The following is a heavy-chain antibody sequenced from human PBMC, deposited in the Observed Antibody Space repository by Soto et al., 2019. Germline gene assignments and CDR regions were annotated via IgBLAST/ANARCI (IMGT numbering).Heavy chain of an antibody. CDR1: GGTFSSYA. V-gene: IGHV1-69*13. J-gene: IGHJ6*02. CDR3: ARARGGYSGYYYYYYGMDV. CDR2: IIPIFGTA. D-gene: IGHD5-12*01. Sequence: SVKVSCKASGGTFSSYAISWVRQAPGQGLEWMGGIIPIFGTANYAQKFQGRVTITADESTSTAYMELSSLRSEDTAVYYCARARGGYSGYYYYYYGMDVWGQGTTVTVS.